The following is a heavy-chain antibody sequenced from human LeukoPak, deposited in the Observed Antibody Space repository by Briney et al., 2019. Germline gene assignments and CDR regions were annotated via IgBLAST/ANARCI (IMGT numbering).Heavy chain of an antibody. Sequence: GGSLRLSCAASGFTFSSYSMNWVRQAPGKGLEWVSSISSSSSYIYYADSVKGRFTISRDKAKNSLYLQMNRLRAEETAVYYCARGEGCSSISCYAYYYYGMDVWGQGTTVTVSS. CDR2: ISSSSSYI. J-gene: IGHJ6*02. CDR3: ARGEGCSSISCYAYYYYGMDV. CDR1: GFTFSSYS. V-gene: IGHV3-21*01. D-gene: IGHD2-2*01.